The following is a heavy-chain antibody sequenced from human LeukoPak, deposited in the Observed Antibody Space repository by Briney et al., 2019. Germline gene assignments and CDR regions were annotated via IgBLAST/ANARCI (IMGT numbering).Heavy chain of an antibody. Sequence: SETLSLTFTVSGGSISSSSYYWGWIRQPPGKGLEWIGSIYYSGSTYYDPSLKSRVTISVDTSKNQFSLKLSSVTAADTAVYYCATLDYGDYDPFDYWGQGTLVTVSS. J-gene: IGHJ4*02. D-gene: IGHD4-17*01. CDR2: IYYSGST. V-gene: IGHV4-39*01. CDR1: GGSISSSSYY. CDR3: ATLDYGDYDPFDY.